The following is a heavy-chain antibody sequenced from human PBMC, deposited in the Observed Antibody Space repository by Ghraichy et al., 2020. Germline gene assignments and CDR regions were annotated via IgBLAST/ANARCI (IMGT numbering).Heavy chain of an antibody. CDR1: GYTFTSYG. Sequence: ASVKVSCKASGYTFTSYGISWVRQAPGQGLEWMGWISAYNGNTNYAQKLQGRVTMTTDTSTSTAYMELRSLRSDDTAVYYCARALEQWLVPYNWFDPWGQGTLVTVSS. V-gene: IGHV1-18*04. CDR3: ARALEQWLVPYNWFDP. J-gene: IGHJ5*02. CDR2: ISAYNGNT. D-gene: IGHD6-19*01.